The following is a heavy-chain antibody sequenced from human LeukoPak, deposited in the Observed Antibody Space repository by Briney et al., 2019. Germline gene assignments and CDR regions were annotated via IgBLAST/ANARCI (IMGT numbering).Heavy chain of an antibody. CDR1: GYTFTSYD. CDR3: ARAWYSSSWYPFIPTHDQDYYYYGMDV. D-gene: IGHD6-13*01. Sequence: ASVKVSCKASGYTFTSYDINWVRQATGQGLEWMGWMNPNSGNTGYAQKFQGRVTMTRNTSISTAYMELSSLRSEDTAVYYCARAWYSSSWYPFIPTHDQDYYYYGMDVWGQGTTVTVSS. J-gene: IGHJ6*02. CDR2: MNPNSGNT. V-gene: IGHV1-8*01.